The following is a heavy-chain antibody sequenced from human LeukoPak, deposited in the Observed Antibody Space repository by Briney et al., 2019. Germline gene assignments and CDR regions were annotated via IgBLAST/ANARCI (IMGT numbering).Heavy chain of an antibody. J-gene: IGHJ4*02. CDR2: IKQDGSEK. Sequence: GGSLRLSCAASGFTFSSYWMSWVRQAPGKGLEWVANIKQDGSEKYYVDSVKGRFTISRDNAKNSLYLQMNSLRAEDTAVYYCARDWKGRGYSGYDNPGLDYWGQGTLVTVSS. CDR3: ARDWKGRGYSGYDNPGLDY. CDR1: GFTFSSYW. D-gene: IGHD5-12*01. V-gene: IGHV3-7*01.